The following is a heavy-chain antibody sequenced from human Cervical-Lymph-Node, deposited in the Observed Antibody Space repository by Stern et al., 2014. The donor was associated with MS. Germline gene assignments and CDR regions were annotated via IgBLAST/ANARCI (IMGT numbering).Heavy chain of an antibody. D-gene: IGHD2/OR15-2a*01. CDR3: ARGRGISRVSDS. V-gene: IGHV4-59*01. Sequence: QVQLQESGPGLVKPSETLSLTCTVSGGSISTYYWSWIRQSPEKGLEWIWYTFYKGRTNYNPSLKSRVAISVDTSINQFSLNVSSVTAADTAVYYCARGRGISRVSDSWGQGTLVTVSS. CDR1: GGSISTYY. CDR2: TFYKGRT. J-gene: IGHJ4*02.